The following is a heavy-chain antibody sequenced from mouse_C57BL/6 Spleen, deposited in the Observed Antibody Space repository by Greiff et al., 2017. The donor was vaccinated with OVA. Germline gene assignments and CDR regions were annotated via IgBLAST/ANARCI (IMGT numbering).Heavy chain of an antibody. Sequence: QVQLQQPGAELVMPGASVKLSCKASGYTFTSYWMHWVKQRPGQGLEWIGEIDPSDSYTNYNQKFKGKSTLTVDKSSSTAYMQLSSLTSEDSAVYYCAPSSYDYAMDYWGQGTSVTVSS. CDR3: APSSYDYAMDY. D-gene: IGHD1-1*01. CDR1: GYTFTSYW. J-gene: IGHJ4*01. CDR2: IDPSDSYT. V-gene: IGHV1-69*01.